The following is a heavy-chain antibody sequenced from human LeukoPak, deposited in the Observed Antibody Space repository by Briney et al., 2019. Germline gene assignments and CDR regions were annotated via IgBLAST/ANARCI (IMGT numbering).Heavy chain of an antibody. CDR3: ARAGGYCGRISCPYYFDY. D-gene: IGHD2-15*01. CDR2: TNPNSGNT. J-gene: IGHJ4*02. CDR1: GGTFNSYA. Sequence: ASVKVSCKASGGTFNSYAISWVRQAPGQGLEWMGWTNPNSGNTGYAQKFQGRVTMTRNTSVSTAYMELSSLRSEDTAVYYCARAGGYCGRISCPYYFDYWGQGSLVAVSS. V-gene: IGHV1-8*02.